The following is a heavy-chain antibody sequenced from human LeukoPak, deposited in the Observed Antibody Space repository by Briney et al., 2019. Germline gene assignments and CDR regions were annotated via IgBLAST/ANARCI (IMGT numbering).Heavy chain of an antibody. CDR1: GGSFSGYY. CDR2: INHSGST. Sequence: SETLSLTCAVYGGSFSGYYWSWIRQPPGKGLDWIGEINHSGSTNYNPSLKSRVTISVDTSKNQFSLKLSSVTAAATAVYYCARAGSSWYSWFDPWGQGTLVTVSS. J-gene: IGHJ5*02. V-gene: IGHV4-34*01. D-gene: IGHD6-13*01. CDR3: ARAGSSWYSWFDP.